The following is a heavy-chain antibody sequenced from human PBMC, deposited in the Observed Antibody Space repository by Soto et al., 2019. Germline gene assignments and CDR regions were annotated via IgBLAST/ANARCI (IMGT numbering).Heavy chain of an antibody. D-gene: IGHD6-19*01. CDR2: IWYDGSNK. J-gene: IGHJ6*02. V-gene: IGHV3-33*01. Sequence: GGSLRLSCAASGFTFSSYGMHWVRQAPGKGLEWVAVIWYDGSNKYYADSVKGRFTISRDNSKNTLYLQMNSLRAEDTAVYYCASFGSLAGQYYYYGMDVWCPGTTVTVSS. CDR1: GFTFSSYG. CDR3: ASFGSLAGQYYYYGMDV.